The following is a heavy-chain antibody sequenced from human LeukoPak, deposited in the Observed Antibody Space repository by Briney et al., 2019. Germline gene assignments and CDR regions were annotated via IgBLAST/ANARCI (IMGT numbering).Heavy chain of an antibody. CDR1: GYTFTSYA. Sequence: ASVKVSCKASGYTFTSYAMNWVRQPPGQGLEWMGWINTNTGNPTYAQGFTGRFVFSLDTSVSTAYLQISSLKAEDTAVYYCARDGITIFGLGRNWFDPWGQGTLVTVSS. J-gene: IGHJ5*02. V-gene: IGHV7-4-1*02. CDR3: ARDGITIFGLGRNWFDP. CDR2: INTNTGNP. D-gene: IGHD3-3*01.